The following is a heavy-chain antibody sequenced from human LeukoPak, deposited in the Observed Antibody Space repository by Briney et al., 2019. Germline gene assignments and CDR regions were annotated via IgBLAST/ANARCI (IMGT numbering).Heavy chain of an antibody. D-gene: IGHD2-2*01. CDR2: ISAYNGNT. Sequence: ASVTVSCLASGYTFTSYGISWVRQAPGRGVAGMGWISAYNGNTNYAQKLQGRVTMTTDTSTSTAYMELRSLRSDDTAVYYCARDGSTGAFDIWGQGTMVTVSS. J-gene: IGHJ3*02. CDR1: GYTFTSYG. V-gene: IGHV1-18*04. CDR3: ARDGSTGAFDI.